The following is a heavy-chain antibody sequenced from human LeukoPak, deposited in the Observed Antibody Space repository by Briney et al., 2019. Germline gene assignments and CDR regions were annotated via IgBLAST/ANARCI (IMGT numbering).Heavy chain of an antibody. CDR2: ISAYNGNT. CDR1: GYTFPRYG. D-gene: IGHD1-26*01. V-gene: IGHV1-18*01. CDR3: ARARYLTGSRDAAFDI. Sequence: ASVRVSCKASGYTFPRYGISWVRQAPGQGLEWMAWISAYNGNTDYVQKLQGRVTMTTDTSTSTAYMALRSLRSDDTAVYYCARARYLTGSRDAAFDIWGQGTVVTVSS. J-gene: IGHJ3*02.